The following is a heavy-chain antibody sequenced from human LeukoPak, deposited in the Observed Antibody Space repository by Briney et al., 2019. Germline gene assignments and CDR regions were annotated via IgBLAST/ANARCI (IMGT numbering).Heavy chain of an antibody. D-gene: IGHD3-10*01. J-gene: IGHJ4*02. CDR3: ARAAPRGVINPADY. V-gene: IGHV4-34*01. CDR1: GGSFSGYY. CDR2: IYYSGST. Sequence: SETLSLTCAVYGGSFSGYYWSWIRQPPGKGLEWIGSIYYSGSTYYNPSLKSRVTISVDTSKNQFSLKLSSVTAADTAVYYCARAAPRGVINPADYWGQGTLVTVSS.